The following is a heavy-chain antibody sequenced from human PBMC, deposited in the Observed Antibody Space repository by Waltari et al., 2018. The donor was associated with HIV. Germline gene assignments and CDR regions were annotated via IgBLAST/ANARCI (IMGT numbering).Heavy chain of an antibody. D-gene: IGHD2-15*01. Sequence: QLQLQESGPGLVKPSETLSLTCTVSGGSISSSSFYLGWIRHPPGTGLEWIGSIYYSGSTYYNPSLKSRVPISVDTSKNQFSLKLSSVTAADTAVYYCARAVQGYCSGGSCENYFDYWGQGTLVTVSS. CDR1: GGSISSSSFY. CDR2: IYYSGST. J-gene: IGHJ4*02. CDR3: ARAVQGYCSGGSCENYFDY. V-gene: IGHV4-39*01.